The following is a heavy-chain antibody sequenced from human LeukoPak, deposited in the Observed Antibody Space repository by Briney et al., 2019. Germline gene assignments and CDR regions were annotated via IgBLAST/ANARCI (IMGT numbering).Heavy chain of an antibody. D-gene: IGHD2-15*01. CDR3: ARDCSGDSCYSLDY. CDR1: GFTFSSYG. V-gene: IGHV3-33*08. Sequence: GRSLRLSCAASGFTFSSYGMHWVRQAPGKGLEWVAFIRYDGSNKYYADSVKGRFTISRDNSKNMLYLQMNSLRTEDTALYYCARDCSGDSCYSLDYWGQGTLVTVSS. J-gene: IGHJ4*02. CDR2: IRYDGSNK.